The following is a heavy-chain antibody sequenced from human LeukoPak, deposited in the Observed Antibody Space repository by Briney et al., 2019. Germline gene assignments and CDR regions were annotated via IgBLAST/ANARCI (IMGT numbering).Heavy chain of an antibody. CDR3: ARGRPAQLDPYYYGMDV. Sequence: SQTLSLTCAVSGGSISSGGYSWSWIRQPPGKGLEWIGYIYHSGSTYYNPSLKSRVTISVDRSKNQFSLKLSSVTAADTAVYYCARGRPAQLDPYYYGMDVWGQGTTVTVSS. D-gene: IGHD6-13*01. CDR1: GGSISSGGYS. J-gene: IGHJ6*02. CDR2: IYHSGST. V-gene: IGHV4-30-2*01.